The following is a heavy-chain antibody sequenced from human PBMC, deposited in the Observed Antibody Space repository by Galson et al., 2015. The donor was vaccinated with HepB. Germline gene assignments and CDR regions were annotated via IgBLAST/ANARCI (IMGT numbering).Heavy chain of an antibody. Sequence: SVKVSCKASGYTFTSYYMHWVRQAPGQGLEWMGIINPSGGSTSYAQKFQGRVTMTRDTSTGTVYMELSSLRSEDTAVYYCARGFEAPEVEWFGDRIFDYWGQGTLVTVSS. CDR1: GYTFTSYY. D-gene: IGHD3-10*01. J-gene: IGHJ4*02. CDR3: ARGFEAPEVEWFGDRIFDY. V-gene: IGHV1-46*01. CDR2: INPSGGST.